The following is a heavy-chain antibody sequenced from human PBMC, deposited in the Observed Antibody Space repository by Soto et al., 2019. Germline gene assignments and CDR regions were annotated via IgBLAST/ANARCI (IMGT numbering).Heavy chain of an antibody. Sequence: EVQLLESGGGLVQPGGSLRLSCAASGFTFSNYAMSWVRQAPGKGLDWVSAISGSTSNTYYADSVEGRFTISRDNSKNTLYLQMNSLSVEDTAVYYGAKALENWNGGGYFAYWGQGALVTVSS. CDR3: AKALENWNGGGYFAY. D-gene: IGHD1-1*01. CDR1: GFTFSNYA. CDR2: ISGSTSNT. V-gene: IGHV3-23*01. J-gene: IGHJ4*02.